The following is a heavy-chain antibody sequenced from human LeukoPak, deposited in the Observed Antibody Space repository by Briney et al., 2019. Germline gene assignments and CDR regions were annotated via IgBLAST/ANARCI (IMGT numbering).Heavy chain of an antibody. Sequence: GGSLRLSCAASGFTFSDYNMNWVRQAPGKGLEWVSYITNGGSTIHHADSVKGRFTISRDNAKNSLFLQMNSLRAEDTAVYYCARSPRAGGGYWGRGTLVTVSS. CDR3: ARSPRAGGGY. J-gene: IGHJ4*01. CDR2: ITNGGSTI. CDR1: GFTFSDYN. D-gene: IGHD1-14*01. V-gene: IGHV3-11*04.